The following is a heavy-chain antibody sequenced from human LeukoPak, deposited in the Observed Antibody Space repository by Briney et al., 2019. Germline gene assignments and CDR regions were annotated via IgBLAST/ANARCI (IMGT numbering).Heavy chain of an antibody. D-gene: IGHD3-22*01. Sequence: SETLSLIRTVSGGSISSGDYYWSWIRQPPGKDLEWIGYIYYSGSTYYNPSLKSRVTISVDTSKNQFSLKLSSVTAADTAVYYCARVSGYSYYFDYWGQGTLVTVSS. CDR2: IYYSGST. CDR1: GGSISSGDYY. CDR3: ARVSGYSYYFDY. V-gene: IGHV4-30-4*01. J-gene: IGHJ4*02.